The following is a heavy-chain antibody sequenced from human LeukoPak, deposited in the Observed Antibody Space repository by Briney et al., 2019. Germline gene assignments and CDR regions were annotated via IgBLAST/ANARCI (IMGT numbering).Heavy chain of an antibody. J-gene: IGHJ4*02. CDR1: GGTFSSYA. Sequence: GASVKVSCKASGGTFSSYAISWVRQAPGQGLEWMGGIIPIFGTANYAQKFQGRVTITADKSTSTAYMELSSLRSEDTAVYYCARVSTYGDYLEKQYYFDYWGQGTLVTVSS. V-gene: IGHV1-69*06. D-gene: IGHD4-17*01. CDR2: IIPIFGTA. CDR3: ARVSTYGDYLEKQYYFDY.